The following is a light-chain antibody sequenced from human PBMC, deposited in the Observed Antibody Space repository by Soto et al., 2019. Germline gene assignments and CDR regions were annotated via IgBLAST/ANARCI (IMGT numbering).Light chain of an antibody. CDR3: SSYSSSSTYI. CDR2: DVS. CDR1: SSDVGGYNS. V-gene: IGLV2-14*01. Sequence: QSVLTQPASVSGSPGQSITISCTGTSSDVGGYNSVSWYQQHPGKAPKLMIYDVSNRPSGVSNRFSGSKSGNTASLTISGLQDEDEADYYCSSYSSSSTYIFGTGTKLTVL. J-gene: IGLJ1*01.